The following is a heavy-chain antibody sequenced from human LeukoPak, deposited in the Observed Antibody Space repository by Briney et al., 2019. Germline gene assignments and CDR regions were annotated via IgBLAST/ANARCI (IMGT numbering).Heavy chain of an antibody. Sequence: SVKVSCKASGGTFSSYAISWVRQAPGQGLEWMGRIIPILGIANYAQKFQGRVTITADKSTSTAYMELSSLRSEDTAVYYCARGSSFNYYFDYWGQGTLVTVSS. D-gene: IGHD6-13*01. CDR3: ARGSSFNYYFDY. CDR1: GGTFSSYA. J-gene: IGHJ4*02. V-gene: IGHV1-69*04. CDR2: IIPILGIA.